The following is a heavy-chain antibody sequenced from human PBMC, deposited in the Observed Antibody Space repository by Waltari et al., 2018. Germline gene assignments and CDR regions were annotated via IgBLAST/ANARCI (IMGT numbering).Heavy chain of an antibody. Sequence: EVQLVESGGGLVQPGRSLRRSCAVSGLNFDDYAMHWVRQAPGKGLGWVSGISWNCYNIWYADSVKGRFTISRDNAKNSLYLQMNSLRPEDTALYFCAKGHSGSYGLKDWGQGTLVTVSS. CDR3: AKGHSGSYGLKD. D-gene: IGHD1-26*01. CDR2: ISWNCYNI. J-gene: IGHJ4*02. V-gene: IGHV3-9*01. CDR1: GLNFDDYA.